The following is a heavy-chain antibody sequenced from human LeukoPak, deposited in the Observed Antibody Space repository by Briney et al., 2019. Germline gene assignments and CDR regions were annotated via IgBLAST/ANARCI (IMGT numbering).Heavy chain of an antibody. Sequence: PGGSLRLSCAASGFTFRNYPMHWVRQVPGKGLEWVATISSDGGNQYYGDAVKGRFIISRDNSKNVVFLHMNSLRPEDTAMYYCARDYHFYYYDDNAHTFDFWGQGTMVTVSS. CDR3: ARDYHFYYYDDNAHTFDF. CDR1: GFTFRNYP. D-gene: IGHD3-22*01. J-gene: IGHJ3*01. CDR2: ISSDGGNQ. V-gene: IGHV3-30*04.